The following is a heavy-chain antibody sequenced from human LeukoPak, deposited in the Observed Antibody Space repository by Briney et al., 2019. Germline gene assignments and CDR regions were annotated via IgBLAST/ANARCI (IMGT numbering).Heavy chain of an antibody. Sequence: GGSLRLSCAASGFTFNTLWMGWVRQTPGKGLEWVANIKEDGTKKYYVDSVKGRFTISRDNAENSLYLQMNSLRAEDTAVYYCARDAAGYDPWGQGTLVTVSS. CDR3: ARDAAGYDP. CDR2: IKEDGTKK. J-gene: IGHJ5*02. CDR1: GFTFNTLW. V-gene: IGHV3-7*01. D-gene: IGHD6-13*01.